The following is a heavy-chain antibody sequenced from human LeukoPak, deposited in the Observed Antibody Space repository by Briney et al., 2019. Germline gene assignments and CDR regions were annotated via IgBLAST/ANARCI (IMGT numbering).Heavy chain of an antibody. V-gene: IGHV3-48*01. Sequence: AGGSLRLSCAASGFTFRSYGMNWVRQAPGKGLEWVSYISGDTSTVQYADSVRGRFTISRDNAKNSLSLQMNSLRADDTAVYYCARGALNLDNWFDPWGQGTLVTVSS. CDR3: ARGALNLDNWFDP. J-gene: IGHJ5*02. D-gene: IGHD3-16*01. CDR1: GFTFRSYG. CDR2: ISGDTSTV.